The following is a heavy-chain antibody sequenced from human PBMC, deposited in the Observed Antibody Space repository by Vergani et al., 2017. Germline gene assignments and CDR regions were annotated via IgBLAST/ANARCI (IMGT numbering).Heavy chain of an antibody. V-gene: IGHV3-21*04. CDR1: GFTFSSYS. J-gene: IGHJ4*02. CDR2: ISSSSSYI. CDR3: ARAADYYDSSGYYDY. D-gene: IGHD3-22*01. Sequence: EVQLVESGGGLVKPGGSLRLSCAASGFTFSSYSMNWVRQAPGKGLEWVSSISSSSSYIYYADSVKGRFTISRDNAKNSLYLQMNSLRAEDTAVYYCARAADYYDSSGYYDYWGQGTLVTVSS.